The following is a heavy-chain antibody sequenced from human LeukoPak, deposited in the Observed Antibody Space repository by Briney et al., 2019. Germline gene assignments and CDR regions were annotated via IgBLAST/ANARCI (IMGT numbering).Heavy chain of an antibody. J-gene: IGHJ4*02. CDR3: ARDPRIVGALDY. Sequence: GGSLRLSCAASGFTFSSYAMSWVRQAPGKGLEWVSVIYSGGSTYYADSVKGRFTISRDNSKNTLYLQMNSLRAEDTAVYYCARDPRIVGALDYWGQGTLVTVSS. D-gene: IGHD1-26*01. CDR2: IYSGGST. CDR1: GFTFSSYA. V-gene: IGHV3-66*02.